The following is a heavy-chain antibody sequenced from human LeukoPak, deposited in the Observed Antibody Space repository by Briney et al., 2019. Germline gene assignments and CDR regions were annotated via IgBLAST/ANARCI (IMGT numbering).Heavy chain of an antibody. CDR3: ARDYRSLDAFDI. Sequence: PGGSLRLSCAASGFTFSSYAMHCVRQAPGKGLEWLAVISYDGSNKYYADSLKDRFTISRDNSTNTLYLQMNSMRAEDTAVYYCARDYRSLDAFDIWGQGTMVTVSS. CDR1: GFTFSSYA. D-gene: IGHD3-16*02. J-gene: IGHJ3*02. CDR2: ISYDGSNK. V-gene: IGHV3-30*01.